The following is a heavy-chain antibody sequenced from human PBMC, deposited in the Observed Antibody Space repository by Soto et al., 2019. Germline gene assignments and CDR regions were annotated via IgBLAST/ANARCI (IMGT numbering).Heavy chain of an antibody. V-gene: IGHV3-30-3*01. CDR1: GFTFSSYA. CDR3: ARDRLVATISQAGY. J-gene: IGHJ4*02. D-gene: IGHD5-12*01. Sequence: GGSLRLSCAASGFTFSSYAMHWVRQAPGKALEWVAVISYDGSNKYYAESVKGRFTISRDNSKNTLYLQMNSLRAEDTAVYYCARDRLVATISQAGYWGQGTLVTVSS. CDR2: ISYDGSNK.